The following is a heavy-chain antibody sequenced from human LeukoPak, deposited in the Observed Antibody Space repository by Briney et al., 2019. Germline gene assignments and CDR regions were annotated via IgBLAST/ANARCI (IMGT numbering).Heavy chain of an antibody. V-gene: IGHV4-39*01. J-gene: IGHJ2*01. D-gene: IGHD3-22*01. CDR3: ARGVTMIVVVIHDWYFDL. Sequence: SDTLSLTCTVSSGSISSSSYYWGWIRQPPGKGLEWIGNIYYSGRTYYNPSLKSRVTISVDTPKNQFSLKLSSVTAADTSVYYCARGVTMIVVVIHDWYFDLWGRGTLVTVSS. CDR1: SGSISSSSYY. CDR2: IYYSGRT.